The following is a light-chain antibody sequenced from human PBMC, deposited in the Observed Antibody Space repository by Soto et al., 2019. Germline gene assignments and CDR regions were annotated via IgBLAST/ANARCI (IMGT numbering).Light chain of an antibody. V-gene: IGKV3-11*01. Sequence: EIVLTQSPATLSVSPGERATLSCRATETISTNLAWFHLKPGQAPRLLIYDASNRATGIPARFSGSGSGTDFTLTISSLEPEDFAVYYCQQRSTFGQGTRLEIK. CDR3: QQRST. CDR2: DAS. CDR1: ETISTN. J-gene: IGKJ5*01.